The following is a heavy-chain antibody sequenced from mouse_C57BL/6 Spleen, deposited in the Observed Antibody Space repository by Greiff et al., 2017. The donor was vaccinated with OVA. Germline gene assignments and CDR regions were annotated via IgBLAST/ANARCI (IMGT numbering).Heavy chain of an antibody. J-gene: IGHJ4*01. CDR2: IWSDGST. Sequence: QVQLKESGPGLVAPSPSLSITCTVSGFSLTSSGVHWVRQPPGQGLEWLVVIWSDGSTTYNSALKSRLGISKDNSKSHVFLKMNSLQTDDTAMDYCARQRIYYDGSNYAMDYWGQGTSVTVSS. V-gene: IGHV2-6-1*01. CDR3: ARQRIYYDGSNYAMDY. CDR1: GFSLTSSG. D-gene: IGHD1-1*01.